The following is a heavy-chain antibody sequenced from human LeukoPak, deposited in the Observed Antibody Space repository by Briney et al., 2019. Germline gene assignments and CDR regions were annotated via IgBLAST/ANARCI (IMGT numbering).Heavy chain of an antibody. D-gene: IGHD6-19*01. CDR3: ARDLSSSGWYYYGMDV. J-gene: IGHJ6*02. V-gene: IGHV3-74*01. CDR1: GFTFSSYW. Sequence: GGSLRLSCAASGFTFSSYWMHWVRQAPGKGLVWVSRINSDGSGTSYADSVKGRFTISRDNAKNTLYLQMNSLRAEDTAVYYCARDLSSSGWYYYGMDVWGQGTTVTVSS. CDR2: INSDGSGT.